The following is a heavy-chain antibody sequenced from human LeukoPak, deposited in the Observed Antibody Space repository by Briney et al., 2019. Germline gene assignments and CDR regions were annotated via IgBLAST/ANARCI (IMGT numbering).Heavy chain of an antibody. CDR1: GGTFSSYA. J-gene: IGHJ4*02. CDR2: IIPIFSTA. D-gene: IGHD6-6*01. CDR3: ARGHSSSSREFDY. V-gene: IGHV1-69*05. Sequence: SVKVSCKASGGTFSSYAISWVRQAPGQGLEWMGGIIPIFSTANYAQKFQGRVTITTDESTSTAYMELSSLRSEDTAVYYCARGHSSSSREFDYWGQGTLVTVSS.